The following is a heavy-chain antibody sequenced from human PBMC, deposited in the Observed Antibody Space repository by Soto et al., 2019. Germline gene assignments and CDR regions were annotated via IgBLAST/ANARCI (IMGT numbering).Heavy chain of an antibody. V-gene: IGHV1-58*01. CDR3: AAMKVVVAATRLHYYGMDV. J-gene: IGHJ6*02. Sequence: SVKVSCKASGFTFTSSAVQWVRQARGQRLEWIGWIVVGSGNTNYAQKFQERVTITRDMSTSTAYMELSSLRSEDTAVYYCAAMKVVVAATRLHYYGMDVWGQGTTVTV. CDR2: IVVGSGNT. CDR1: GFTFTSSA. D-gene: IGHD2-15*01.